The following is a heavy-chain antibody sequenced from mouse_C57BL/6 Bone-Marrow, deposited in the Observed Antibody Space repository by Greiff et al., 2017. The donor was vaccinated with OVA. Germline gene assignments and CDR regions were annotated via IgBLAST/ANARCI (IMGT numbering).Heavy chain of an antibody. Sequence: EVQLQQSGPELVKPGASVKISCKASGYTFTDYYMNWVKQSHGKSLEWIGDINPNNGGTSYNQKFKGKATLTVDKSSSTAYMELRSLTSEDSAVYYCARGDYSPWYFDVWGTGTTVTVSS. CDR1: GYTFTDYY. CDR3: ARGDYSPWYFDV. J-gene: IGHJ1*03. CDR2: INPNNGGT. V-gene: IGHV1-26*01. D-gene: IGHD2-12*01.